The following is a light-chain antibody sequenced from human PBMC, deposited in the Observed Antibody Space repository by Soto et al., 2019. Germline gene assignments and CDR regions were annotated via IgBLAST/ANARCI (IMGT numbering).Light chain of an antibody. J-gene: IGKJ5*01. CDR1: QSVSSY. CDR3: QHYKNWPPIT. V-gene: IGKV3-11*01. CDR2: DAS. Sequence: EFVLTQSPATLSLSPGERATLSFMASQSVSSYLAWYQQRPGQAPRLLIYDASNRATGVPARFSGSGSGTDFTLTISSLEPEDFAVYYCQHYKNWPPITFGQGTRLEIK.